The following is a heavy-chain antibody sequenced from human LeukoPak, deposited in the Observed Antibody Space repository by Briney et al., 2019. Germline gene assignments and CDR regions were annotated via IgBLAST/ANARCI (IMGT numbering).Heavy chain of an antibody. CDR3: ARVGLDCSSTSCYRNWFDP. J-gene: IGHJ5*02. CDR1: GGSFSGYY. Sequence: PSETLSLTCAVYGGSFSGYYWSWIRQPPGKGLEWIGEINHSGSTNYNPSLKSRVTISVDTSKNQFSLKLSSVTAADTAVYYCARVGLDCSSTSCYRNWFDPWGQGTLVTVSS. CDR2: INHSGST. D-gene: IGHD2-2*02. V-gene: IGHV4-34*01.